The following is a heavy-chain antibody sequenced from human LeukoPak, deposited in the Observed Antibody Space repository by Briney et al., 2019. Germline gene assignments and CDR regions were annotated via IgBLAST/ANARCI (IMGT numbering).Heavy chain of an antibody. D-gene: IGHD3-10*01. V-gene: IGHV1-69*04. Sequence: SVKVSCKASGGTFSSYAISWVRQAPGQGLEWMGRIIPILGIANYAQKFQGRVTMTTDTSTSTAYMELRSLRPDDTAVYYCARGGSRSYGMDVWGQGTTVTVSS. CDR2: IIPILGIA. CDR3: ARGGSRSYGMDV. J-gene: IGHJ6*02. CDR1: GGTFSSYA.